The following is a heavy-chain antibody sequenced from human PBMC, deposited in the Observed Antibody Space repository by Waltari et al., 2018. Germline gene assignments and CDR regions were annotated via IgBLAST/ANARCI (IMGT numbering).Heavy chain of an antibody. CDR1: GYTFTSYG. CDR2: ISTKKGNT. D-gene: IGHD1-1*01. Sequence: VVQSGAEVKRPGASVILSCKPFGYTFTSYGISWVRQAPGQGLEWMGWISTKKGNTKDEQKFQGRGTMTTDTATSTAYMELRSLRSDDTAVYYCARDRDWNLDYWGQGTLVTVSS. V-gene: IGHV1-18*01. J-gene: IGHJ4*02. CDR3: ARDRDWNLDY.